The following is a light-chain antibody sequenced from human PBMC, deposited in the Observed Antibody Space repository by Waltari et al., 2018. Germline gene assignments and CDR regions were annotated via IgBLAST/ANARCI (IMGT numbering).Light chain of an antibody. J-gene: IGKJ4*01. Sequence: EIVLTQSPATLSLSPGERATPSCTASQSVSIYLAWYQQKPGQAPRLLIYDASNRATGIPARFSGRGSGTDFTLTINSLEPEDFAVYYCQQRSEWPRTFGGGTRVEIK. CDR3: QQRSEWPRT. V-gene: IGKV3-11*01. CDR1: QSVSIY. CDR2: DAS.